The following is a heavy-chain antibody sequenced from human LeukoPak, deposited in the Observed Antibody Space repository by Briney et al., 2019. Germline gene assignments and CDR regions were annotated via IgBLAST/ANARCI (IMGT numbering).Heavy chain of an antibody. CDR2: ISSSGRTI. CDR3: ASHSVGATNIFSL. J-gene: IGHJ4*02. V-gene: IGHV3-48*03. CDR1: GFTFSSYE. D-gene: IGHD1-26*01. Sequence: GGSLRLSCAASGFTFSSYEMNWVRQAPGKGLEWVSYISSSGRTIYYADSVKGRFTISRDNAKNSLYLQMNSLRAEDTAVYYCASHSVGATNIFSLWGRGTLVTVSS.